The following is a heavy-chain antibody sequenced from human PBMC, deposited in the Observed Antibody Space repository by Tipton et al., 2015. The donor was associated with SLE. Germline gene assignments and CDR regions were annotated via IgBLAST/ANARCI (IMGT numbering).Heavy chain of an antibody. Sequence: TLSLTCTVSGGSISSSSYYWGWFRQPPGKGLEWIGSIYYSGRTYYTPSLKGRVTISVDTSNDQFSLKLCSVTAADTAVYDCGRGGRAWNLFDYCGQGTLVTVSS. D-gene: IGHD1-1*01. CDR1: GGSISSSSYY. J-gene: IGHJ4*02. V-gene: IGHV4-39*07. CDR2: IYYSGRT. CDR3: GRGGRAWNLFDY.